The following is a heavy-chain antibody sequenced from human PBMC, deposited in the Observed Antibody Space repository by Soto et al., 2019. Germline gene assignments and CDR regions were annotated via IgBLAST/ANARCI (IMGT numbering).Heavy chain of an antibody. D-gene: IGHD6-13*01. J-gene: IGHJ6*02. Sequence: GGSLRLSCAASGFTFSSYAMSWVRQAPGKGLEWVSAISGSGGSTYYADSVKGRFTISRDNSKNTLYLQMNSLRAEDAAVYYCAKDPQYSSSWYNYYGMDVWGQGTTVTVSS. V-gene: IGHV3-23*01. CDR1: GFTFSSYA. CDR2: ISGSGGST. CDR3: AKDPQYSSSWYNYYGMDV.